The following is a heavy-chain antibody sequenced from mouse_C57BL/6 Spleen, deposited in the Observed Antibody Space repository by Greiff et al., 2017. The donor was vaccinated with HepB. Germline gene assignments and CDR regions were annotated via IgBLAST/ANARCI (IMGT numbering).Heavy chain of an antibody. V-gene: IGHV5-12*01. Sequence: EVQRVESGGGLVQPGGSLKLSCAASGFTFSDYYMYWVRQTPEKRLEWVAYISNGGGSTYYPDTVKGRFTISRDNAKNTLYLQMSRLKSEDTAMYYCARLAGYYPYYFDYWGQGTTLTVSS. CDR1: GFTFSDYY. J-gene: IGHJ2*01. CDR2: ISNGGGST. D-gene: IGHD2-3*01. CDR3: ARLAGYYPYYFDY.